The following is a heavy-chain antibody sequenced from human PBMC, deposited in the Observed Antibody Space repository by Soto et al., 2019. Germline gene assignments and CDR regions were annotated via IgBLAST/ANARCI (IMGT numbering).Heavy chain of an antibody. D-gene: IGHD2-2*01. V-gene: IGHV4-31*03. CDR3: ASHGYVGYCISTSCSSRSGYFDY. Sequence: SETLSLTCTVSGGSISSGGYYWSWIRQHPGKGLEWIGYIYYSGSTYYNPSLKSRVTISVDTSKNQFSLKLSSVTAADTAVYYCASHGYVGYCISTSCSSRSGYFDYWGQGTLVTVSS. J-gene: IGHJ4*02. CDR2: IYYSGST. CDR1: GGSISSGGYY.